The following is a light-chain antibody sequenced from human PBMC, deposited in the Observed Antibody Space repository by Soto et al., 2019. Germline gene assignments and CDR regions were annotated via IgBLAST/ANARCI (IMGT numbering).Light chain of an antibody. CDR1: QSLLHSNGYNY. J-gene: IGKJ1*01. CDR3: MQALQTWT. Sequence: DIVMTQSPLSLPVTPGEPASISCRSSQSLLHSNGYNYLDWYLQKPGQSPQLLIYLGSNRASGVPDWFRGSGSGTDFTLKISRVEAEDVGVYYCMQALQTWTFGQGTKLEIK. V-gene: IGKV2-28*01. CDR2: LGS.